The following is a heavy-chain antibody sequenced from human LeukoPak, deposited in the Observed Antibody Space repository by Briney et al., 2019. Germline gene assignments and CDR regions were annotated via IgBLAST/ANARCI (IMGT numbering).Heavy chain of an antibody. CDR1: GFTFSSYA. CDR3: AKESRRGAISMIVVVTRTYFEY. D-gene: IGHD3-22*01. V-gene: IGHV3-23*01. J-gene: IGHJ4*02. Sequence: GGSLRLSCAASGFTFSSYAMSWVRQAPGKGLEWVSAISGSGTNTYYADSVKGRFTISRDNSKNTLYLQMNSLRAEDTAVYYCAKESRRGAISMIVVVTRTYFEYWGQGTLVTVSS. CDR2: ISGSGTNT.